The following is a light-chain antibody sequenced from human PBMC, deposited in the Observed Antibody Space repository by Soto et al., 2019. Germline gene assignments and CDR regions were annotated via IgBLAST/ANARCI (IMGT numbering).Light chain of an antibody. CDR2: GAS. CDR3: QQYIRWPLT. V-gene: IGKV3-15*01. Sequence: EMVVTQSPANLSVSPWERATLSCRASQDVSSNLAWYQQKPGQAPRLLIYGASTRATGTPARFSGSGSGTEFTLTISSLQSEDYAVYFCQQYIRWPLTFGGGTKVEIK. CDR1: QDVSSN. J-gene: IGKJ4*01.